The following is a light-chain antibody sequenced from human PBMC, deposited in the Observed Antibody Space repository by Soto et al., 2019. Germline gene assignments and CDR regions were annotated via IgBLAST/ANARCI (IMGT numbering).Light chain of an antibody. Sequence: EIVLTESPGTLSLSRGERATLSCMASQSVSSSYLAWYQQKPGQAPRLLIYGASSRATGIPDRFSGSGSGTDFTLTISRLEPEDFAVYYCQQYGGSPRTFGQGTKVDIK. CDR2: GAS. V-gene: IGKV3-20*01. CDR1: QSVSSSY. J-gene: IGKJ1*01. CDR3: QQYGGSPRT.